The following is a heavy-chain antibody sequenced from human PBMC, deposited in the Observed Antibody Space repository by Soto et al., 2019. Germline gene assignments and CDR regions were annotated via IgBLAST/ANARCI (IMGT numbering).Heavy chain of an antibody. J-gene: IGHJ5*02. CDR1: GGTFSSYA. CDR2: IIPIFGTA. Sequence: SVNVSCKASGGTFSSYAISWVRQAPGQGLEWMGGIIPIFGTANYAQKFQGRVTITADESTSKAYMELSSLRSEDTAVYYCARVPDTAMINGWFDPWGQGTLVPV. CDR3: ARVPDTAMINGWFDP. V-gene: IGHV1-69*13. D-gene: IGHD5-18*01.